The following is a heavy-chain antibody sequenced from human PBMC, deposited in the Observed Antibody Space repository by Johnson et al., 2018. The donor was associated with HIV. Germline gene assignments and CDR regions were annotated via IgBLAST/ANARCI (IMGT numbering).Heavy chain of an antibody. D-gene: IGHD3-22*01. J-gene: IGHJ3*02. Sequence: VQLVESGGGLVQPGGSLRLSCAASGFTFSRYWMHWVRQAPGKGLVWVAVISYDGSNKYYADSVKGRFTISRDNSKNTLYLQMNSLRAEDTAVYYCARVTTMIVVVFAFDIWAQGTMVTVSS. V-gene: IGHV3-30-3*01. CDR3: ARVTTMIVVVFAFDI. CDR2: ISYDGSNK. CDR1: GFTFSRYW.